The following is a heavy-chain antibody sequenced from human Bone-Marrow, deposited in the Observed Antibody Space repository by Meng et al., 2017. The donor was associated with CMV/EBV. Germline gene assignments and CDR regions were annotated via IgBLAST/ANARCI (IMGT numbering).Heavy chain of an antibody. Sequence: GGSLRLSCAASGFTFSSYEMNWVRQAPGKGLEWVSSISSSSSYIYYADSVKGRFTISRDNAKNSLYLQMNSLRAEDTAVYYCAREGAPYYYDSSGHIDYWGQGTLVTVSS. CDR1: GFTFSSYE. J-gene: IGHJ4*02. D-gene: IGHD3-22*01. V-gene: IGHV3-21*01. CDR3: AREGAPYYYDSSGHIDY. CDR2: ISSSSSYI.